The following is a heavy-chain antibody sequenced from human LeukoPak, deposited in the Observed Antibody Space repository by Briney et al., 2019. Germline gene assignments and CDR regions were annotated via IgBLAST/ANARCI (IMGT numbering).Heavy chain of an antibody. V-gene: IGHV3-30*03. Sequence: RSGGSLRLSCAASGFTFSSYGMHWVRQAPGKGLEWVAVISYDGSNKYYADSVKGRFTISRDNSKNTLYLQMNSLRAEDTAVYYCASPDPNSGTYNDFSHWGQGTLVTVSS. CDR3: ASPDPNSGTYNDFSH. CDR2: ISYDGSNK. CDR1: GFTFSSYG. J-gene: IGHJ4*02. D-gene: IGHD1-26*01.